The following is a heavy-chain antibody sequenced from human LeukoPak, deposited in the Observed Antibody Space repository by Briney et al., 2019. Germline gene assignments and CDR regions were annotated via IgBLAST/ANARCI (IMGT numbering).Heavy chain of an antibody. CDR2: INHSGST. CDR3: ARGKELYFRTDY. J-gene: IGHJ4*02. V-gene: IGHV4-34*01. D-gene: IGHD2-15*01. CDR1: GGSFSGYY. Sequence: PSETLSLTCDVYGGSFSGYYWSWIRQPPGKGLEWIGEINHSGSTNYNPSLKSRVTISVDTSKNQFSLKLSSVTAADTAVYYCARGKELYFRTDYWGQGTLVTVSS.